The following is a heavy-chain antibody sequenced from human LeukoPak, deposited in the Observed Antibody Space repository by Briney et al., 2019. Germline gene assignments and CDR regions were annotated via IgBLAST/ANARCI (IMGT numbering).Heavy chain of an antibody. V-gene: IGHV4-59*08. Sequence: PSETLSLTCTVSGGSISSYYWSWIRQPPGKGLEWIGYIYDSGSANYNPSLKSRVTISVDTSKNQFSLKLSSVTAADTAVYYCARSPSPGRIHDYWGQGTLVTVSS. J-gene: IGHJ4*02. D-gene: IGHD1-14*01. CDR2: IYDSGSA. CDR1: GGSISSYY. CDR3: ARSPSPGRIHDY.